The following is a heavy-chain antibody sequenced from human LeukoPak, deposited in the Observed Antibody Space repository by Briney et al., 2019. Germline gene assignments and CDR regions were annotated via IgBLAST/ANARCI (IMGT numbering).Heavy chain of an antibody. CDR2: IYYSGST. V-gene: IGHV4-39*07. Sequence: PSETLSLTCTVSGASINKDYWAWIRQPAGKGLEWIGSIYYSGSTYYNPSLKSRVTISVDTSKNQFSLKLSSVTAADTAVYYCARIRELLRYYFDYWGQGTLVTVSS. CDR1: GASINKDY. D-gene: IGHD1-26*01. J-gene: IGHJ4*02. CDR3: ARIRELLRYYFDY.